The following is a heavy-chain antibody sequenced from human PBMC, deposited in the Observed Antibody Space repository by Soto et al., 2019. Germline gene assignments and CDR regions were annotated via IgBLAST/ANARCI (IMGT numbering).Heavy chain of an antibody. CDR1: GFTFSSYG. Sequence: PGGSLRLSCAASGFTFSSYGMHWVRQAPGKGLEWVAVIWYDGSNKYYADSVKGRFTISRDNSKNTLYLQMNSLRAEDTAVYYCARDDGKRTDYYYYGMDVWGQGTTVTVSS. CDR3: ARDDGKRTDYYYYGMDV. V-gene: IGHV3-33*01. CDR2: IWYDGSNK. J-gene: IGHJ6*02. D-gene: IGHD6-25*01.